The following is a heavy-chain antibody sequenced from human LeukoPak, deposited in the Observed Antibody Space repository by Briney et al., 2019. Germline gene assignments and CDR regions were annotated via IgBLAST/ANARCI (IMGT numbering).Heavy chain of an antibody. CDR3: AELGITMIGGV. Sequence: PGGSLRLSCAASGLPFSRYEMNWVRQAPGKGLEWVSYISSSGSTIYYADPVKGRFTISRDNAKNSLYLQMNSLRAEDTAVYDCAELGITMIGGVWGKGTTVTISS. V-gene: IGHV3-48*03. CDR1: GLPFSRYE. J-gene: IGHJ6*04. D-gene: IGHD3-10*02. CDR2: ISSSGSTI.